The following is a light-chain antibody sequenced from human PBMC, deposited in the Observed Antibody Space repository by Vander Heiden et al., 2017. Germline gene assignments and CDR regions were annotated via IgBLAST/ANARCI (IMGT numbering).Light chain of an antibody. CDR3: QQYGSSPYT. Sequence: EMLLTQSPGTLSLSPGDRATLSCRASQSVSSSYLAWYQQKPGQAPRLLIYGASSRATGIPDRFSGSGSGTDFTLTISRLEPEDFAVYYCQQYGSSPYTFGQGTKLEIK. V-gene: IGKV3-20*01. CDR2: GAS. J-gene: IGKJ2*01. CDR1: QSVSSSY.